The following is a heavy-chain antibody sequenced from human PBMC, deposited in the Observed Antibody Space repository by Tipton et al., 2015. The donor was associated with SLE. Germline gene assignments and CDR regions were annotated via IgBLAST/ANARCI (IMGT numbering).Heavy chain of an antibody. J-gene: IGHJ4*02. D-gene: IGHD6-13*01. CDR2: INTDGSST. CDR1: GFTFSSYW. V-gene: IGHV3-74*01. CDR3: ARVMYSSSWYGVDH. Sequence: SLRLSCAASGFTFSSYWMHWVRQAPGKGLVWVSRINTDGSSTTYADSVKGRFTISRDNAKNTLYLQMNSLRAEDTGVYYCARVMYSSSWYGVDHWGQGTLVTVSS.